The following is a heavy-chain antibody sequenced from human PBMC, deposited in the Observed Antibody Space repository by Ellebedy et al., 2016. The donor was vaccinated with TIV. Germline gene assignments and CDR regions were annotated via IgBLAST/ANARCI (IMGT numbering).Heavy chain of an antibody. Sequence: GSLRLSXTVSGGSVSSGSYYWSWIRQPPGKGLEWIGYIYYSGSTNYNPSLKSRVTISVDTSKNQFSLKLSSVTAADTAVYYCASLAGIYYYGMDVWGQGATVTVSS. CDR1: GGSVSSGSYY. J-gene: IGHJ6*02. V-gene: IGHV4-61*01. CDR3: ASLAGIYYYGMDV. CDR2: IYYSGST.